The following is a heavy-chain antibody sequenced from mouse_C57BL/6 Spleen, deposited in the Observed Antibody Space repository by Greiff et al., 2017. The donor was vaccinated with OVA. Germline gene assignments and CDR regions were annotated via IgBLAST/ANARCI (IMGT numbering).Heavy chain of an antibody. V-gene: IGHV1-82*01. CDR1: GYAFSSSW. J-gene: IGHJ4*01. Sequence: VMLVESGPELVKPGASVKISCKASGYAFSSSWMNWVKQRPGKGLEWIGRIYPGDGDTNYNGKFKGKATLTADKSSSTAYMQLSSLTSEDSAVYFCARSGDGYYYYYAMDYWGQGTSVTVSS. D-gene: IGHD2-3*01. CDR3: ARSGDGYYYYYAMDY. CDR2: IYPGDGDT.